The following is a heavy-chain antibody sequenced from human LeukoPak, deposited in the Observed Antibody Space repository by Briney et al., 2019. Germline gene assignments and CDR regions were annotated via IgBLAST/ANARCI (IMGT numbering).Heavy chain of an antibody. V-gene: IGHV3-30*02. CDR3: AKDQGIAAAEPLPYYMDV. CDR1: GFTFSSYG. D-gene: IGHD6-13*01. Sequence: PGGSLRLSCAASGFTFSSYGMHWVRQAPGKGLEWVAFIRYDGSNKYYADSVKGRFTISRDNSKNTLYLQMNSLRAEDTAVYYCAKDQGIAAAEPLPYYMDVWGKGTTVTISS. CDR2: IRYDGSNK. J-gene: IGHJ6*03.